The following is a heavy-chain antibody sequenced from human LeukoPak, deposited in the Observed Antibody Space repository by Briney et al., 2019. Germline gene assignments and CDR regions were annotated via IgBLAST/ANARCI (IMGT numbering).Heavy chain of an antibody. D-gene: IGHD4-17*01. CDR2: IYSGGST. J-gene: IGHJ4*02. V-gene: IGHV3-53*01. Sequence: PGGSLRLSCAASGFTVSSNYMSWVRQAPGKGLEWVSVIYSGGSTYYADSVKGRFTISRDDSKNTLYLQMNSLRAEYTAVYYCARMTTVTTFDYWGQGTLVTVSS. CDR1: GFTVSSNY. CDR3: ARMTTVTTFDY.